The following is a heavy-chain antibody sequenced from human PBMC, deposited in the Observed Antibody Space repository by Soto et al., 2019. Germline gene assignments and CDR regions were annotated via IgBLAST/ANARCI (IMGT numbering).Heavy chain of an antibody. V-gene: IGHV1-69*13. D-gene: IGHD2-2*01. CDR3: AREGYCSSTSCWQRSDAFDI. J-gene: IGHJ3*02. Sequence: SVKVSCKASGVTFSSYAISWVRQAPGQGLEWMGGIIPIFGTANYAQKFQGRVTITADESTSTAYMELSSLRSEDTAVYYCAREGYCSSTSCWQRSDAFDIWGQGTMVTVSS. CDR2: IIPIFGTA. CDR1: GVTFSSYA.